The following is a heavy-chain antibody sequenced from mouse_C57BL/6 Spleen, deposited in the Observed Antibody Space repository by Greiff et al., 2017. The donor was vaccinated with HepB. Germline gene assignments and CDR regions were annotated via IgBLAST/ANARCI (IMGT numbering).Heavy chain of an antibody. CDR3: ARGLSYYFDY. V-gene: IGHV1-69*01. J-gene: IGHJ2*01. CDR2: IDPSDSYT. CDR1: GYTFTSYW. D-gene: IGHD3-1*01. Sequence: QVHVKQPGAELVMPGASVKLSCKASGYTFTSYWMHWVKQRPGQGLEWIGEIDPSDSYTNYNQKFKGKSTLTVDKSSSTAYMQLSSLTSEDSAVYYCARGLSYYFDYWGQGTTLTVSS.